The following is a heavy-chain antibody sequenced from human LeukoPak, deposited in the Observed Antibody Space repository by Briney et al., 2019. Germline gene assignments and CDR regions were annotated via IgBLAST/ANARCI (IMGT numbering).Heavy chain of an antibody. J-gene: IGHJ4*02. V-gene: IGHV3-53*01. CDR2: IYSGGSR. CDR1: GFAVSSNY. CDR3: ARDGRGYSYGTVDY. Sequence: TGGSLRLSCAASGFAVSSNYMSWVRQAPGKGLEWVSVIYSGGSRHYADSVKGRFTISRDNSKNTLYLQMNSLRAEDTAVYYCARDGRGYSYGTVDYWGQGTLVTVSS. D-gene: IGHD5-18*01.